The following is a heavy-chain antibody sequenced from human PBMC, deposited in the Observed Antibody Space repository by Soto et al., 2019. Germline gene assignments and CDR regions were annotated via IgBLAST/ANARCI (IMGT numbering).Heavy chain of an antibody. Sequence: SVKVSCKASGGTFSSYAISWVRQAPGQGLEWMGGIIPIFGTANYAQKFRGRVTITADESTSTAYMELSSLRSEDTAVYYCARDYANSDYYDSSGYYYNWFDPWGQGTLVTVSS. D-gene: IGHD3-22*01. CDR2: IIPIFGTA. CDR3: ARDYANSDYYDSSGYYYNWFDP. V-gene: IGHV1-69*13. CDR1: GGTFSSYA. J-gene: IGHJ5*02.